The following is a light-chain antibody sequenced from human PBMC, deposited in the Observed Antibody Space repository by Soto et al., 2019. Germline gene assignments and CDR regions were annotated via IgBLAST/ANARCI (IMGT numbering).Light chain of an antibody. V-gene: IGKV3-20*01. CDR2: GAS. Sequence: EIVLMQSPGTLSLSPGERATLSCRASQSVSSSYLAWYQQKPGQAPSLLIYGASSRATGIPDRFSGSGSGTDLTLTIRRLEPEDFAVYYCQQYGSAPRKFGQATKVDNK. J-gene: IGKJ1*01. CDR1: QSVSSSY. CDR3: QQYGSAPRK.